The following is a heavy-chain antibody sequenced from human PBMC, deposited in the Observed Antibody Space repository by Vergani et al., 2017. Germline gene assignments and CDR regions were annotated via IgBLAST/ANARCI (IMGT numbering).Heavy chain of an antibody. V-gene: IGHV3-23*04. D-gene: IGHD5-18*01. CDR2: VSGSGGAT. J-gene: IGHJ4*02. CDR3: ARGGGYSYGSSYFDY. CDR1: GFTFSSYA. Sequence: VQLVESGGGVVQPGRSLRLSCAASGFTFSSYAMSWVRQAPGKGLEWVSAVSGSGGATYYADSVKGRFTISRDNSKNSLYLQMNSLRAEDTAVYYCARGGGYSYGSSYFDYWGQGTLVTVSS.